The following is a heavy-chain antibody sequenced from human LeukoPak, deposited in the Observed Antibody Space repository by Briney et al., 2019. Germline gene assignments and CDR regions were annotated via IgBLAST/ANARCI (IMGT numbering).Heavy chain of an antibody. J-gene: IGHJ4*02. Sequence: GGSLRLSCAASGFTFSSYWMSWVRQAPGKGLEWVANIKEDGSQKYYVDSVKGRFTISRDNSKNTVHLQMNSLRADDTAVYYCAKKTSYCGGDCYPYYFDHWGQGTLVTVSS. CDR3: AKKTSYCGGDCYPYYFDH. CDR2: IKEDGSQK. D-gene: IGHD2-21*02. V-gene: IGHV3-7*03. CDR1: GFTFSSYW.